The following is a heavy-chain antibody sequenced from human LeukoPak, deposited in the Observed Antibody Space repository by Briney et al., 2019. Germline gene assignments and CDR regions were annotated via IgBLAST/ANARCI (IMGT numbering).Heavy chain of an antibody. Sequence: PSETLSLTCTVSGGSISSGDYHWNWIRQPPGKGLEWIGFIHDSGSTLYNPSLKSRIIISRDVSRNQFSLQLTSVTAADTAVYYCARGFGSGNYYYGWFDPWGQGALVTVSS. CDR2: IHDSGST. CDR3: ARGFGSGNYYYGWFDP. CDR1: GGSISSGDYH. V-gene: IGHV4-30-4*01. D-gene: IGHD3-10*01. J-gene: IGHJ5*02.